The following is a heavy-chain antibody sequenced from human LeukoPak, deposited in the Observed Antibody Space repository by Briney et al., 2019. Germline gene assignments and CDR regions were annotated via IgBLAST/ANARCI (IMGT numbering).Heavy chain of an antibody. Sequence: SETLSLTCTVSGGSISSSSYYWGWIRQPPGKGLEWTGSIYYSGSTYYNPSLKSRVTISVDTSKNQFSLKLSSVTAADTAVYYCAREKPERRGVDYWGQGTLVTVSS. CDR3: AREKPERRGVDY. V-gene: IGHV4-39*07. D-gene: IGHD1-1*01. CDR2: IYYSGST. CDR1: GGSISSSSYY. J-gene: IGHJ4*02.